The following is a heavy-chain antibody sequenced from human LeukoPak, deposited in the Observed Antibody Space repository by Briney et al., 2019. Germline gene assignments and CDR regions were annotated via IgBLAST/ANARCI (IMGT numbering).Heavy chain of an antibody. CDR2: IYYSGST. CDR3: ARQDYSLPDY. CDR1: GDSISSYY. Sequence: SSETLSLTCTVSGDSISSYYWSWIRQPPGKGLEWIEYIYYSGSTNYNPSLKSRVTISVDTSKNQFSLKLSSVTAADTAVYYCARQDYSLPDYWGQGTLVTVSS. J-gene: IGHJ4*02. V-gene: IGHV4-59*08. D-gene: IGHD3-10*01.